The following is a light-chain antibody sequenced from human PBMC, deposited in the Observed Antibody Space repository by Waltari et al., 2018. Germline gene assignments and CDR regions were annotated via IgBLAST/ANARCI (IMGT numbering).Light chain of an antibody. V-gene: IGKV1-5*03. CDR2: EAS. CDR3: QQFNSYSSVT. Sequence: DIQMTQSPSTLSASVGDRVTITCRASQSISSWLAWYQQKPGKAPKLLIYEASTLQRGVPSRFSVSGSGTEFTLTISSLQPDDFATYYCQQFNSYSSVTFGQGTRLEIQ. CDR1: QSISSW. J-gene: IGKJ5*01.